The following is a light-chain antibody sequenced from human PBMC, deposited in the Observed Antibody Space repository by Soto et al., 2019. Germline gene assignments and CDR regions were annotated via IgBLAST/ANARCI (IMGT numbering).Light chain of an antibody. CDR1: QSISSY. V-gene: IGKV1-39*01. Sequence: DIQMTQYPSSLSAPVGDRVTITCRASQSISSYLNWYQQKPGKAPKLLIYAASSLQSGVPSRFSGSGSGTDFTLTISSLQPEDFATYYCQQSYSTLWTFGQGAMVDIK. CDR3: QQSYSTLWT. J-gene: IGKJ1*01. CDR2: AAS.